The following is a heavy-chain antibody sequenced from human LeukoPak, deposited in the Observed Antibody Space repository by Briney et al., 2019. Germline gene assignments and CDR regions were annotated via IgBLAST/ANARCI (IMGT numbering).Heavy chain of an antibody. V-gene: IGHV3-23*01. D-gene: IGHD1-26*01. CDR3: ARASGSYFFDY. J-gene: IGHJ4*01. CDR1: GFTFSSYA. CDR2: ISGSGGST. Sequence: GGSLRLSCAASGFTFSSYAMSWVRQAPGKGLEWVSAISGSGGSTYYADSVKGRFTISRHNSKNTLYLQMNSLRAEDTAVYYCARASGSYFFDYWGQGTLVTVSS.